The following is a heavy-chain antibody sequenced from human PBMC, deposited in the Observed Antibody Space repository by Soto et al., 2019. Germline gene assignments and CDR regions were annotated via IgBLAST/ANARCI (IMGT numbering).Heavy chain of an antibody. V-gene: IGHV3-30*03. D-gene: IGHD2-2*01. CDR2: ISYDGSNK. Sequence: GGSLRLSCAASGFTFSSYGMHWVRQAPGKGLEWVAVISYDGSNKYYADSVKGRFTISRDNSKNTLYLQMNSLRAEDTAVYYCPTRVPAGPGSYYYGLDVWGQGTTVTVSS. CDR1: GFTFSSYG. J-gene: IGHJ6*02. CDR3: PTRVPAGPGSYYYGLDV.